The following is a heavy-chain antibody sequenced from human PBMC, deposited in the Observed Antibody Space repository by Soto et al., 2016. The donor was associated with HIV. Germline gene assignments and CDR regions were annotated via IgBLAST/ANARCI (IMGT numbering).Heavy chain of an antibody. Sequence: EVQLVESGGGVVQPGGSLKLFCEASGFTFSASAIHWVRQASGKGLEWLGRIRGKANNYATSYAVSLKGRFTVSRDESKNMAYLEMKDLKTEDTAVYYCARVGVAWFDSWGQGTLVTVSS. CDR3: ARVGVAWFDS. V-gene: IGHV3-73*01. D-gene: IGHD2-15*01. CDR1: GFTFSASA. J-gene: IGHJ5*01. CDR2: IRGKANNYAT.